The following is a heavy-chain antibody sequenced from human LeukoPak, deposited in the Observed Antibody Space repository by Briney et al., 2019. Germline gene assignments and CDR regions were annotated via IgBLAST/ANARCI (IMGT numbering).Heavy chain of an antibody. CDR1: GFTFSSYA. CDR3: ARGGGIAAPPDY. CDR2: ISYDGSNK. V-gene: IGHV3-30-3*01. Sequence: TGGSLRLSCAASGFTFSSYAMHWVRQAPGKGLEWVAVISYDGSNKYYADSVKGRFTISRDNSKNTLYLQMNSLRAEDTAVYYCARGGGIAAPPDYWGQGTLVTVSS. D-gene: IGHD6-13*01. J-gene: IGHJ4*02.